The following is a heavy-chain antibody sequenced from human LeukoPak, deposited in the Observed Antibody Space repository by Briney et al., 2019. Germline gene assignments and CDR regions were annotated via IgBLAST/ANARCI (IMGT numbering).Heavy chain of an antibody. V-gene: IGHV1-69*13. CDR1: GGTFSSYA. D-gene: IGHD2-2*01. CDR3: AREIVVVPAALDY. Sequence: SVKVSCKASGGTFSSYAISWVRQAPGQGLEWMGGIIPIFGTANYAQKFQGRVTITADESTSTAYMELSSLRPEDTAVYYCAREIVVVPAALDYWGQGTLVTVSS. J-gene: IGHJ4*02. CDR2: IIPIFGTA.